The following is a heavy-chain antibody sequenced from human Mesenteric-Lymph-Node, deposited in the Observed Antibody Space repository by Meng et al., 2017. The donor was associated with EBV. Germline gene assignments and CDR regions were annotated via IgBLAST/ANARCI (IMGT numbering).Heavy chain of an antibody. V-gene: IGHV1-18*04. CDR3: ARDGYSGYDRIDY. J-gene: IGHJ4*02. D-gene: IGHD5-12*01. CDR1: GYTFTGYG. Sequence: VHLVQSGGEVKKPGASVKVSCKASGYTFTGYGISWVRQAPGQGLEWMGWISAYNGNTKFAQKVQGRITMTTDTSTTTAYMELRSLRSDDTAVYYCARDGYSGYDRIDYWGQGTLVTAPQ. CDR2: ISAYNGNT.